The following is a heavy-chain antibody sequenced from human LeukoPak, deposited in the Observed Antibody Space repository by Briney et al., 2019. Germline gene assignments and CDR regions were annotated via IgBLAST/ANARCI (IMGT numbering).Heavy chain of an antibody. CDR1: GVSISSYY. J-gene: IGHJ3*02. CDR3: ARHDAGYYDKGRDFDI. V-gene: IGHV4-59*08. D-gene: IGHD3-22*01. CDR2: IHYTGST. Sequence: SETLSLTCTVSGVSISSYYWSWIRQSPGKGLECMRYIHYTGSTNYNPSLKSRVTISVEPSKNQSSLKLSSVTAADTAVYYCARHDAGYYDKGRDFDIWGQGTMVTVSS.